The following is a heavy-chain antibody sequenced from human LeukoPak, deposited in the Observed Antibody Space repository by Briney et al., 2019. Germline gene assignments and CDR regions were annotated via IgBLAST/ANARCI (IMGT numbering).Heavy chain of an antibody. D-gene: IGHD4-23*01. J-gene: IGHJ4*02. V-gene: IGHV4-38-2*02. CDR2: IYHFGTT. CDR3: ARDPYGGNSPFDY. CDR1: GYSISSGYY. Sequence: KPSETLSLTCTVSGYSISSGYYWGWIREPPGKGLGWIGSIYHFGTTFYNPSLKSRVTISVDTSKNQFSLKLSSVTAADTAVYFCARDPYGGNSPFDYWGQGTLVTVSS.